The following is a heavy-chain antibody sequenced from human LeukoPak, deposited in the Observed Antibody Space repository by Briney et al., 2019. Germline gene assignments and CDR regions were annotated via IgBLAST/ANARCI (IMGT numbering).Heavy chain of an antibody. CDR1: GFTFSSYW. CDR2: INRDGSST. Sequence: GGSLRLSCAASGFTFSSYWMHWVRQAPGKGLVWVSRINRDGSSTIYADSEKGRFTISRDNAKNTLYLQVNSLRAEDTAVYYCAVIVATMGNDHAFDIWGQGTMVTVSS. D-gene: IGHD5-12*01. CDR3: AVIVATMGNDHAFDI. V-gene: IGHV3-74*01. J-gene: IGHJ3*02.